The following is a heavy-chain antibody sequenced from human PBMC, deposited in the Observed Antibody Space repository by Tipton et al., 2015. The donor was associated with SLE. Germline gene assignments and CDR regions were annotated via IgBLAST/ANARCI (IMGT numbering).Heavy chain of an antibody. J-gene: IGHJ4*02. V-gene: IGHV4-39*07. CDR1: GGSISSSSYY. CDR3: ASWVTGTAAGTWDY. CDR2: IYYSGSP. D-gene: IGHD6-13*01. Sequence: TLSLTCTVSGGSISSSSYYWGWIRQPPGKGLEWIGSIYYSGSPYYNPSLKSRVTISVDTSKNQFSLKLSSVTAADTAVYYCASWVTGTAAGTWDYWGQGTLVTVSS.